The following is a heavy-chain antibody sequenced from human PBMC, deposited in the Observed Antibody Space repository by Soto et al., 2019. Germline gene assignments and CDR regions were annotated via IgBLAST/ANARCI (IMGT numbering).Heavy chain of an antibody. Sequence: GXSVKVSCKASGYTFTSYYMHWVRQAPGQGLKWMGIINPSGGSTSYAQKFQGRVTMTRDTSTSTVYMELSSLRSEDTAVYYCARYGSGKHFDYWGQGTLVIVSS. CDR2: INPSGGST. CDR1: GYTFTSYY. V-gene: IGHV1-46*01. J-gene: IGHJ4*02. CDR3: ARYGSGKHFDY. D-gene: IGHD3-10*01.